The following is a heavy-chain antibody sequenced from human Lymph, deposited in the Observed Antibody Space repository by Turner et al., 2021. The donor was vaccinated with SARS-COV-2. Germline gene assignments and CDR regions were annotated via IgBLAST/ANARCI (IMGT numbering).Heavy chain of an antibody. CDR3: AKEGLSGRRLQFVPYFAY. J-gene: IGHJ4*02. D-gene: IGHD5-12*01. CDR2: ISGDGGST. Sequence: EVQLVESGGGVVQPGGSLRLSCAASGFTFDDCTMHWVRQAPGKGLEWVSLISGDGGSTYYADSVKGRFTISRDDSKNSLYLQINSLRTEDTALYYCAKEGLSGRRLQFVPYFAYWGQGTLVSVSS. V-gene: IGHV3-43*02. CDR1: GFTFDDCT.